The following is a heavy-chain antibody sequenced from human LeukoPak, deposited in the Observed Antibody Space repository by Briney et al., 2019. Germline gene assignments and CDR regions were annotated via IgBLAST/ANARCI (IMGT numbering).Heavy chain of an antibody. Sequence: GGSLRLSCAASGFTFSTNAMYWVRQAPGKGLEWVAVTSYDESHKYYADSVKGRFTISRDTANNTLYLQMNSLRAEDTAVYYCARDNVYGSGTEYWGQGTLVTVSS. CDR1: GFTFSTNA. CDR2: TSYDESHK. D-gene: IGHD3-10*01. CDR3: ARDNVYGSGTEY. J-gene: IGHJ4*02. V-gene: IGHV3-30-3*01.